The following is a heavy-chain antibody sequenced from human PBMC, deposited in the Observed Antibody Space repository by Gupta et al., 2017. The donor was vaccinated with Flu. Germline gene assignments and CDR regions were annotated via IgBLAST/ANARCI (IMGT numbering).Heavy chain of an antibody. V-gene: IGHV3-21*01. J-gene: IGHJ4*02. D-gene: IGHD1-26*01. CDR1: GFTFSSYS. CDR3: ARSWEPSGNFDY. CDR2: ISSSSSYI. Sequence: AASGFTFSSYSMNWVRQAPGKGLEWVSSISSSSSYIYYADSVKGRFTISRDNAKNSLYLQMNSLRAEDTAVYYCARSWEPSGNFDYWGQGTLVTVSS.